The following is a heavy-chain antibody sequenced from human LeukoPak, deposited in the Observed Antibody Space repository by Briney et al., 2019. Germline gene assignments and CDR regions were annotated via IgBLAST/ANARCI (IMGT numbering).Heavy chain of an antibody. CDR2: IYSGGAT. Sequence: GGSLRLSCAATGFTVTSNYMNWVRQAPGKGLEWVSVIYSGGATSYADSLKGRFTISSDNSKNTLYLQMNSLRVDDTAMYYCARGRAATGDWYFDLWGRGTLVTVSS. D-gene: IGHD6-13*01. CDR3: ARGRAATGDWYFDL. V-gene: IGHV3-53*01. J-gene: IGHJ2*01. CDR1: GFTVTSNY.